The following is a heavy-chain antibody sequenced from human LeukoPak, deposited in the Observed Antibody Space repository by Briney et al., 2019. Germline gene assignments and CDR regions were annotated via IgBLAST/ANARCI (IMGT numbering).Heavy chain of an antibody. CDR3: AKDVLSGTYYYFDQ. CDR1: GFTFSSYA. CDR2: ISGSGSNT. Sequence: GGSLRPSCAASGFTFSSYAMNCVRQAPGKGLEWLSGISGSGSNTYYADSVMGRFTISRDNSKNTLYLQMNSLRAEDTAVYYCAKDVLSGTYYYFDQWGQGTLVTVSS. J-gene: IGHJ4*02. D-gene: IGHD1-26*01. V-gene: IGHV3-23*01.